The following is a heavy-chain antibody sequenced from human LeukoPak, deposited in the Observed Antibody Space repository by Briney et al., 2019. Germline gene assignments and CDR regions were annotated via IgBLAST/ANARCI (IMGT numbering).Heavy chain of an antibody. Sequence: ASVKVSCKSSGYTFTSYGISWVRQAPGQGLEWMGWISAYNGNTNYAQKLQGRVTMTTDTSTSTAYMELRSLRSDDTAVYYCARVSSGYDVGYFDYWGQGTLVTVSS. CDR3: ARVSSGYDVGYFDY. CDR1: GYTFTSYG. D-gene: IGHD5-12*01. J-gene: IGHJ4*02. CDR2: ISAYNGNT. V-gene: IGHV1-18*01.